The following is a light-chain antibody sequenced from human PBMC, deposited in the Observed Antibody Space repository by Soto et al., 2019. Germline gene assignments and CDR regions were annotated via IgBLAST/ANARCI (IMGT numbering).Light chain of an antibody. CDR3: LQYTTFSEP. Sequence: DIQMTQSPSTLSPSVGDRVTITCRASQNIVNWLAWYQQKPGKAPKILIYGASTLESEVPSRFSGSGSGTEFTLTITNLQPDDFATYYCLQYTTFSEPFGQGTRLEI. CDR2: GAS. V-gene: IGKV1-5*01. J-gene: IGKJ5*01. CDR1: QNIVNW.